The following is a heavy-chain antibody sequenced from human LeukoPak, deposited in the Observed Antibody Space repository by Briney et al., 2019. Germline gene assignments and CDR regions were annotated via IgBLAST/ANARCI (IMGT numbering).Heavy chain of an antibody. D-gene: IGHD1-26*01. V-gene: IGHV3-72*01. CDR1: GFTFSDHY. Sequence: GGSLRLSCAASGFTFSDHYMDWVRQAPGKGLEWVGRTRNKANSYTTEYAASVKGRFTISRDDSKNSLYLQMNSLKTEDTAVYYCAREVGATFYYYNGMDVWGQGTTVTVSS. CDR2: TRNKANSYTT. J-gene: IGHJ6*02. CDR3: AREVGATFYYYNGMDV.